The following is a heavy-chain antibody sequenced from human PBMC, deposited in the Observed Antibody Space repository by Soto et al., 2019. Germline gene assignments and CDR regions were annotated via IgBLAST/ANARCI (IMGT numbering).Heavy chain of an antibody. CDR2: INHSGST. Sequence: PSETLSLTCAVYGGSFSGYYWSWIRQPPGKGLEWIGEINHSGSTNYNPSLKSRVTLSVDTSKNQFSLKLSSVTAADTAVYYCARGDFWSGYHHYFDYWGQGTLVTVSS. D-gene: IGHD3-3*01. CDR1: GGSFSGYY. V-gene: IGHV4-34*01. CDR3: ARGDFWSGYHHYFDY. J-gene: IGHJ4*02.